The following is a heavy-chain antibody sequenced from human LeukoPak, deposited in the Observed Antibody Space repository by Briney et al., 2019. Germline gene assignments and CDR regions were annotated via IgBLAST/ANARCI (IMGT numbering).Heavy chain of an antibody. CDR3: AKARGVVVPAAKDY. J-gene: IGHJ4*02. Sequence: GGSLRLSCAVSGFTFSSYAMSWVRQAPGKGLEWVSGISGSGGSTYYADSVKGRFTISRDNSKNTLYLQMNSLRAEDTAVYYCAKARGVVVPAAKDYWGQGTLVTVSS. V-gene: IGHV3-23*01. D-gene: IGHD2-2*01. CDR1: GFTFSSYA. CDR2: ISGSGGST.